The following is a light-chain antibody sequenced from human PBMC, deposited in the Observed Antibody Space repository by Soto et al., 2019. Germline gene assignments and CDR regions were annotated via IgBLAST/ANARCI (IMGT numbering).Light chain of an antibody. CDR1: SSDIGGYNY. Sequence: QSALTQPASASGSPGQSITISCTGTSSDIGGYNYVSWYQQHPGKAPKLMIYDVSNRPSGVSNRFSGSKSGNTASLTISGLQAEDEADYYCSSYTSSRSYVFGTGTKVTVL. V-gene: IGLV2-14*01. CDR3: SSYTSSRSYV. CDR2: DVS. J-gene: IGLJ1*01.